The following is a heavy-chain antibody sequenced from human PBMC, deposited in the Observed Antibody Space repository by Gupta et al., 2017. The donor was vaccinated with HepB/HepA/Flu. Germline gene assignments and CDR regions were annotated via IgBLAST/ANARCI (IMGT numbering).Heavy chain of an antibody. D-gene: IGHD7-27*01. Sequence: QVQLQESGPGLVKPSETLSLSCTVSGGSLSSYHWSWIRQPPGKGLEWIGYVYYNGTSNYNTSLKSRVTISIDTSKNQFSLKLRSVTAADTAVYFCARDARDWGLDYWGQGALVTVSS. CDR1: GGSLSSYH. CDR2: VYYNGTS. J-gene: IGHJ4*02. V-gene: IGHV4-59*01. CDR3: ARDARDWGLDY.